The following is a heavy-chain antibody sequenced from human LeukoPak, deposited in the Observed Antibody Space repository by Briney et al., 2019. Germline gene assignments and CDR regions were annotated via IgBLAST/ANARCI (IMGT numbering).Heavy chain of an antibody. D-gene: IGHD5-18*01. V-gene: IGHV3-30*04. CDR1: GFTFSSYA. Sequence: GRSLRLSCAASGFTFSSYAMHWVRQAPGKGLEWVAVISYDGSNKYYADSVKGRFTISRDNSKNTLYLQMNSLRAEDTAVYYCARGERGYSYGYGYYFDYWGQGTLVTVSS. J-gene: IGHJ4*02. CDR2: ISYDGSNK. CDR3: ARGERGYSYGYGYYFDY.